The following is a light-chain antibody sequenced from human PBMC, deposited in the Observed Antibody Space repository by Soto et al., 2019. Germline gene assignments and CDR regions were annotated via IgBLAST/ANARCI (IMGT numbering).Light chain of an antibody. V-gene: IGKV3D-15*01. CDR3: QQYNNWPFS. CDR1: QSVSSN. J-gene: IGKJ5*01. CDR2: SAS. Sequence: EILMTQSPATLSVSPGERATLSCRASQSVSSNLAWYQQKPGQAPRLLIYSASTRATGIPARFSGSGSETDFTLTISGLRSEDSAVYFCQQYNNWPFSFGQGTRLEIK.